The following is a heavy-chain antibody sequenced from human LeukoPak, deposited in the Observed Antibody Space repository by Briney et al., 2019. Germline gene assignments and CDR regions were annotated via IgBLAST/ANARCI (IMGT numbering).Heavy chain of an antibody. CDR2: MNPNSGNT. Sequence: GASVKVSCKASGYTFTSYDINWVRQATGQGLEWMGWMNPNSGNTGYAQKFQGRVTMTRNTSTSTAYMELSRLRSDDTAVYYCARATGGACFGFYSSSCATFDYWGQGTLVTVSS. V-gene: IGHV1-8*01. D-gene: IGHD6-13*01. CDR3: ARATGGACFGFYSSSCATFDY. J-gene: IGHJ4*02. CDR1: GYTFTSYD.